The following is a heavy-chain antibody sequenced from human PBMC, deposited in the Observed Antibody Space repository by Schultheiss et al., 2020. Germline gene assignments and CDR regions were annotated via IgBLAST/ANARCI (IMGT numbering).Heavy chain of an antibody. J-gene: IGHJ4*02. CDR1: GFTFSSYA. CDR2: ISYDGSNK. CDR3: AKRPVNSGVDR. D-gene: IGHD6-19*01. V-gene: IGHV3-30*18. Sequence: GGSLRLSCAASGFTFSSYAMHWVRQAPGKGLEWVAVISYDGSNKYYADSVKGRFTISRDDSKNTLYLQMNSLRVEDTAVYYCAKRPVNSGVDRWGQGTLVTVSS.